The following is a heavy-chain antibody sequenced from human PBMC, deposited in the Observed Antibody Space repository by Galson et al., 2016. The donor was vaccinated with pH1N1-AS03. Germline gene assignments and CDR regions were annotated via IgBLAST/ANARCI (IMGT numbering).Heavy chain of an antibody. CDR1: GFTFSNYG. J-gene: IGHJ4*02. CDR3: AKGEMGVDY. V-gene: IGHV3-23*01. Sequence: SLRLSCAASGFTFSNYGMSWVRQAPGKGLEWASDISSGNTYHADSVKGRFTISRDDSKNTLYLQMNSLRAEDTAVYYCAKGEMGVDYWGQGTLVTVSS. D-gene: IGHD5-24*01. CDR2: ISSGNT.